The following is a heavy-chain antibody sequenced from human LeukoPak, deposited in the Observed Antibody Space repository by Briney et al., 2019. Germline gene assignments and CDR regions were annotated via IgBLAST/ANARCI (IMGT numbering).Heavy chain of an antibody. V-gene: IGHV6-1*01. J-gene: IGHJ3*02. CDR2: TFYRSNWYD. CDR3: AREVAGTWAFDI. Sequence: SQTLSLTCAISGDSVSSNTAAWNWIRQSPSGGLEWLGRTFYRSNWYDDYAASVKSRITINPDTSNNHFSLHLKSVTPEDTAVYYCAREVAGTWAFDIWGQGTRVTVST. CDR1: GDSVSSNTAA. D-gene: IGHD6-19*01.